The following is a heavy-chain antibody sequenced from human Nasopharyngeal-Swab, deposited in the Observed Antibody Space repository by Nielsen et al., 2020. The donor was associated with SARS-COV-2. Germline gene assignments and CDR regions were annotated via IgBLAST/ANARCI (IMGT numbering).Heavy chain of an antibody. CDR3: ARHERSFDYVSSSRRYYYYYYMDV. CDR1: GGSISSYY. D-gene: IGHD3-22*01. V-gene: IGHV4-59*08. J-gene: IGHJ6*03. Sequence: SETLSLTCTVSGGSISSYYWSWIRQPPGKGLEWIGHIYYSGSTNYNPSLKSRVTISVDTSKNQFSLKLTSVTAADTAVYYCARHERSFDYVSSSRRYYYYYYMDVWGKGTTVTVSS. CDR2: IYYSGST.